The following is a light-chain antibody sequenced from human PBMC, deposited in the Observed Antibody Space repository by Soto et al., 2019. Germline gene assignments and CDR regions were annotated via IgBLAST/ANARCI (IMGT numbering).Light chain of an antibody. J-gene: IGLJ1*01. CDR3: CSYAGSTTQTYV. CDR2: EVS. V-gene: IGLV2-23*02. CDR1: HSDVGSYNL. Sequence: QSVLTQPASVSGSPGQSITISCTGTHSDVGSYNLVSWYQQHPGKAPKVIIYEVSERPSGVSDRFSGSKSGNTASLMISGLQAEDEADYCCCSYAGSTTQTYVFGSGTKVTVL.